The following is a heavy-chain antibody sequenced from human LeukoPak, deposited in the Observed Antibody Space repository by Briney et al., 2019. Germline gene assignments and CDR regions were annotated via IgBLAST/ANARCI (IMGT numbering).Heavy chain of an antibody. CDR2: ISSGGGNT. V-gene: IGHV3-23*01. J-gene: IGHJ4*02. CDR1: GFTFSSYG. Sequence: PGGSLRLSCAASGFTFSSYGMSWVRQAPGTALEWVSGISSGGGNTYYADSVKGRFTISRDNSKNTVYLQMSSLRAEDTAVYFCATGAYCDHWGQGTLVTVYS. CDR3: ATGAYCDH.